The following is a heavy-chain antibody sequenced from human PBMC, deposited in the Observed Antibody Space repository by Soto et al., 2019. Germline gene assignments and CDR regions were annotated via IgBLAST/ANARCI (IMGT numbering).Heavy chain of an antibody. CDR1: GFTFSSYG. Sequence: PGGSLRLSCAASGFTFSSYGMHWVRQAPGKGLEWVAVISYDGSNKYYADSVKGRFTISRDNSKNTLYLQMNSLRAEDTAVYYWAGGVYDSSGYYAKKGFDYWGQGTLVTVSS. CDR2: ISYDGSNK. V-gene: IGHV3-30*03. J-gene: IGHJ4*02. CDR3: AGGVYDSSGYYAKKGFDY. D-gene: IGHD3-22*01.